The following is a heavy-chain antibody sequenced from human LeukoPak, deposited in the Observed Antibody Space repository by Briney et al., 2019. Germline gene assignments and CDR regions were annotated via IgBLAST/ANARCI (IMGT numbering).Heavy chain of an antibody. Sequence: GGSLRLSCAASGFTVSSNYVSWVRQAPGKGLEWVSVIYSGGSTYYADSVKGRFTIPRDNSKNTLYLQMNSLRAEDTAVYYCARAYCGGDCYFPYYFDYWGQGTLVTVS. J-gene: IGHJ4*02. D-gene: IGHD2-21*02. CDR3: ARAYCGGDCYFPYYFDY. V-gene: IGHV3-66*01. CDR1: GFTVSSNY. CDR2: IYSGGST.